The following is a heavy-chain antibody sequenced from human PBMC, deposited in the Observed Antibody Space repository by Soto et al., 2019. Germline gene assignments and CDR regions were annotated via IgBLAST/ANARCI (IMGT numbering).Heavy chain of an antibody. J-gene: IGHJ3*01. V-gene: IGHV3-7*01. D-gene: IGHD3-16*01. CDR2: IRHDGSEK. CDR1: RFTFSVYW. Sequence: GGSLRLCCTASRFTFSVYWMSWVRQAPGKGLEWVANIRHDGSEKFYVDSVKGRFTVSRDNAKNSLYLQMNSLRAEDTAVYYCARDTLSAFDVWGQGTMVTVSS. CDR3: ARDTLSAFDV.